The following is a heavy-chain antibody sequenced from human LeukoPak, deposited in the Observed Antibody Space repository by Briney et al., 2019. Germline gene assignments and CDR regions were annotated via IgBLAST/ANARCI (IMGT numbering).Heavy chain of an antibody. CDR3: AKGRFYFDY. CDR2: FSGTGGTR. CDR1: GFTFSDYA. J-gene: IGHJ4*02. Sequence: GGSLRLSCAASGFTFSDYAMSWVRQAPGKGLEWVSAFSGTGGTRYYADSVKGRFTISRDDSKNTMHLQMNSLRAEDTAVYYCAKGRFYFDYWGQGTLVTVSS. V-gene: IGHV3-23*01.